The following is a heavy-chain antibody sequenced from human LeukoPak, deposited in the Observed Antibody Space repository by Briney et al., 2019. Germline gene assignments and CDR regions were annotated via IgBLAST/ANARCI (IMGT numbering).Heavy chain of an antibody. CDR2: IKQDGSEK. J-gene: IGHJ4*02. CDR3: AKDFWFGELFGPDY. Sequence: GGSLRLSCAASGFTFSSYWMSWVRQAPGKGLEWVANIKQDGSEKYYVDSVKGRFTISRDNSKNTLYLQMNSLRAEDTAVYYCAKDFWFGELFGPDYWGQGTLVTVSS. CDR1: GFTFSSYW. V-gene: IGHV3-7*03. D-gene: IGHD3-10*01.